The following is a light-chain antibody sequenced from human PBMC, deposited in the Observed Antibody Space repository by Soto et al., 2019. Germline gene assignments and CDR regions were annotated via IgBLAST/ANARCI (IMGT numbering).Light chain of an antibody. CDR2: DAS. Sequence: DIEVTKPQSSLSASVGDRVTMTCQASQDISDHLNWCQHKEGEAPKLLIYDASNLETGVPSRFSGSGSGTDFTLTISSLQPQDIATYYCQHFANLPITFGEGTRLEIK. V-gene: IGKV1-33*01. CDR3: QHFANLPIT. CDR1: QDISDH. J-gene: IGKJ5*01.